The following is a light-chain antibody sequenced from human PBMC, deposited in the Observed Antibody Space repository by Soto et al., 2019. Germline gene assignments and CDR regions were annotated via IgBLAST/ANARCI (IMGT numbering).Light chain of an antibody. Sequence: EIVMTQSPATLSLSPGERATLSCRASQSIDSNLAWYQQKPGQAPSLLIYGASSRATGIPDRFSGSGSGTDFTLTISRLEPEDFAVYYCQQYGSSPRTFGQGTKVEIK. CDR3: QQYGSSPRT. V-gene: IGKV3-20*01. J-gene: IGKJ1*01. CDR2: GAS. CDR1: QSIDSN.